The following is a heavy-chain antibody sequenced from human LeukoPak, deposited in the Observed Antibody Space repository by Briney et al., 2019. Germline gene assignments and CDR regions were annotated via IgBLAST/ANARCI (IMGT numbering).Heavy chain of an antibody. V-gene: IGHV3-30-3*01. J-gene: IGHJ4*02. CDR3: ARAGYGGNSFGY. CDR1: GFTFSSYA. CDR2: ISYDGSNK. D-gene: IGHD4-23*01. Sequence: GGSLRLSCAASGFTFSSYAMHWVRQAPGKGLEWVAVISYDGSNKYYADSVKGRFTISRDNSKNTLYLQMNSLRAEDTAVYCCARAGYGGNSFGYWGQGTLVTVSS.